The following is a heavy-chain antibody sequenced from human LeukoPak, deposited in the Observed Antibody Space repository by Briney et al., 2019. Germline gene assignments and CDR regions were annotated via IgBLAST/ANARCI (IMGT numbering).Heavy chain of an antibody. Sequence: ASVSVSCKASGYSFTSYAMNWARQAPGQGLEWMGWINTNTGNPTYAQGFTGRFVFSLDTSVSTAYLQISSLKAEDTAVYYCARPGYCSGGTCYYNFDYWGQGTLVTVSS. CDR1: GYSFTSYA. CDR3: ARPGYCSGGTCYYNFDY. D-gene: IGHD2-15*01. J-gene: IGHJ4*02. V-gene: IGHV7-4-1*02. CDR2: INTNTGNP.